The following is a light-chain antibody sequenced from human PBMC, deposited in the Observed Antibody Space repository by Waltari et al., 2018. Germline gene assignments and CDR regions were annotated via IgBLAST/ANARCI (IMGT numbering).Light chain of an antibody. CDR3: SSYTTSFTLV. J-gene: IGLJ2*01. CDR2: DVS. CDR1: SRDVGGYNT. Sequence: QSALTQPASVSGSPGQSITISCTGTSRDVGGYNTVSWSQQHPGKAPKRMESDVSNRPSGISNRFSGSKSGNTASLTISGLQAEDEAHYYCSSYTTSFTLVFGGGTKLTVL. V-gene: IGLV2-14*03.